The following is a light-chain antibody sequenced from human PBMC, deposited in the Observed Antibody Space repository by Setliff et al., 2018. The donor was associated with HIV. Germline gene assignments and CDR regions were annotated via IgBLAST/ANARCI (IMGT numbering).Light chain of an antibody. V-gene: IGLV1-44*01. Sequence: QSVLTQPPSASGTPGQRVTISCSGSSSNIGINTVYWYQLVPGTAPKLLIYSDNQRPSGVPDRFSGSKSGTSASLAISGLQSEDEADYYCAAWDDSLNGRGVFGGGTQLTVL. J-gene: IGLJ3*02. CDR1: SSNIGINT. CDR3: AAWDDSLNGRGV. CDR2: SDN.